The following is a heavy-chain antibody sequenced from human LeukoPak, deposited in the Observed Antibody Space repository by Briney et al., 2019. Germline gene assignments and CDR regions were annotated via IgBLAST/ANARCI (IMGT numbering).Heavy chain of an antibody. CDR1: GGSFSGYY. D-gene: IGHD6-13*01. CDR3: ARGNEYSSSWYSPRFDY. J-gene: IGHJ4*02. V-gene: IGHV4-34*01. Sequence: SETLSLTCAVYGGSFSGYYWSWIRQPPGKGLEWIGEINHSGSTNYNPSLKSRVTISVDTSKNQFPLKLSSVTAADTAVYYCARGNEYSSSWYSPRFDYWGQGTLVTVSS. CDR2: INHSGST.